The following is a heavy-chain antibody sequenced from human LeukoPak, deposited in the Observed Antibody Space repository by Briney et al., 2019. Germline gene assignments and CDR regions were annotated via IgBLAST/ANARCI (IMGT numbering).Heavy chain of an antibody. CDR3: ARDGRAILRSFDS. D-gene: IGHD2-15*01. CDR2: ISGSSNYI. CDR1: GFTFSDYY. V-gene: IGHV3-11*06. Sequence: GGSLRLSCAASGFTFSDYYMSWIRQAPGKGLEWISYISGSSNYIYYADLMKGRFTISRDNAKSALYLQMNSLRAEDTALYYCARDGRAILRSFDSWGQGTLVTVSS. J-gene: IGHJ4*02.